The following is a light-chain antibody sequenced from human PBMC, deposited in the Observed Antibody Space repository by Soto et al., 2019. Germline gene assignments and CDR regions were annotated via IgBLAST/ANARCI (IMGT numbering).Light chain of an antibody. V-gene: IGKV3-11*01. Sequence: EIVLTQSPATLSSSPGERPTLSCRASQSASSYLIWYQQKPGQXHRXXIYDSSIRATGIPARFSGSGSGTDVTLTISSLEPEDVEVYYCQQRSNWPLTFGGGTKGDIK. CDR3: QQRSNWPLT. CDR2: DSS. J-gene: IGKJ4*01. CDR1: QSASSY.